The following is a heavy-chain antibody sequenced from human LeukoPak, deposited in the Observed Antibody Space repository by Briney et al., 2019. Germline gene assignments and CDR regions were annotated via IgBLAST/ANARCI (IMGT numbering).Heavy chain of an antibody. D-gene: IGHD6-13*01. CDR2: IHTNTGNP. J-gene: IGHJ4*02. CDR1: GYTFTSYA. V-gene: IGHV7-4-1*02. Sequence: GASVKVSCKTSGYTFTSYAMNWVRQAPGQGLGWMGWIHTNTGNPTYAQGFTGRFVFSLDTSVSTAYLQISSLKAEDTAVYYCARVDSVAEARHFDYWGQGTLVTVSS. CDR3: ARVDSVAEARHFDY.